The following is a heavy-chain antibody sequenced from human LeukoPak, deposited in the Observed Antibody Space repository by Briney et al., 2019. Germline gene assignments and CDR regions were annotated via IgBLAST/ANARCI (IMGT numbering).Heavy chain of an antibody. CDR2: ISAYNGNT. Sequence: GASVKVSCKASGYTFTSYGISWVRQAPGQGLEWMGWISAYNGNTNYAQKLQGRVTMTTDTSTSTAYMELRSLRSDDTAVYYCARASRSSSWSPALGYWGQGTLVTVSS. CDR3: ARASRSSSWSPALGY. J-gene: IGHJ4*02. V-gene: IGHV1-18*01. D-gene: IGHD6-13*01. CDR1: GYTFTSYG.